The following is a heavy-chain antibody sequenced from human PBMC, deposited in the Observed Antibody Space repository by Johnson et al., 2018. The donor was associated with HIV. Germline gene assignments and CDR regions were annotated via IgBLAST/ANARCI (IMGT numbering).Heavy chain of an antibody. J-gene: IGHJ3*02. CDR3: AKSRDLVGAGAFDI. D-gene: IGHD1-26*01. CDR1: GFTFSSYA. Sequence: QVHLVESGGGVVQPGGSLRLSCAASGFTFSSYAMHWVRRAPGKGLEWVAFIRYDGSNKYYVDSVNGRFTISRDNSKNTLYLQMNSLRPEDTSVYYCAKSRDLVGAGAFDIVGQGTMVTVSS. V-gene: IGHV3-30*02. CDR2: IRYDGSNK.